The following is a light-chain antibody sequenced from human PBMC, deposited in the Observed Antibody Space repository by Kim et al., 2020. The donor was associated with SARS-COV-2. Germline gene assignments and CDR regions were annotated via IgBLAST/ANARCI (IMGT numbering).Light chain of an antibody. CDR2: ANN. Sequence: RVTNSGTGSSSNIGASYDVHWYQQLPGTAPKLLIAANNNRPSGVPDRFSGSRSVTSASLAITGPQAEDEADYYCQSYDSSLSVVVFGGGTQLTVL. CDR1: SSNIGASYD. V-gene: IGLV1-40*01. J-gene: IGLJ2*01. CDR3: QSYDSSLSVVV.